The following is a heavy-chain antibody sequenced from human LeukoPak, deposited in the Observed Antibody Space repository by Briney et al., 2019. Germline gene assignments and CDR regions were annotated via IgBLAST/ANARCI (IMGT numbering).Heavy chain of an antibody. J-gene: IGHJ4*02. D-gene: IGHD3-22*01. CDR1: GFTVSSNY. V-gene: IGHV3-66*01. CDR2: IYSGGST. CDR3: ARDLHYYDSPYVDY. Sequence: GGSLRLSCAASGFTVSSNYMSWVRQAPGKGLEWVSVIYSGGSTYYADSVKGRFTISRDNSKNTLYLQMNSLRAEATAVYYCARDLHYYDSPYVDYWGQGTLVTVSS.